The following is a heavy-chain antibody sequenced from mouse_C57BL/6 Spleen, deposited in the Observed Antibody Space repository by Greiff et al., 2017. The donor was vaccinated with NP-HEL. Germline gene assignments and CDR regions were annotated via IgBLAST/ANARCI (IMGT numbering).Heavy chain of an antibody. V-gene: IGHV1-53*01. CDR2: INPSNGGT. D-gene: IGHD2-14*01. CDR1: GYTFTSYW. CDR3: ARWRYPGGYYAMDY. Sequence: QVQLQQPGTELVKPGASVKLSCKASGYTFTSYWMPWVKQRPGQGLEWIGNINPSNGGTNYNEKFKSKATLTVDKSSSTAYMQLSSRTSEDSAVDYCARWRYPGGYYAMDYWGQGTSVTVSS. J-gene: IGHJ4*01.